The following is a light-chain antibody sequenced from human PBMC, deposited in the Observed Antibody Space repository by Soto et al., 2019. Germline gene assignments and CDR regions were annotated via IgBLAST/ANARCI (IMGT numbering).Light chain of an antibody. Sequence: QSVLTQPAAVSGSPGRSITISCPGNSSDDGGYNYVSWYRQHPGKAPKLMIYDVSNRPSGVSNRFSGSKSGNTASLTISGLQAGDEADYYCSSYTSSSTRVFGTGTKVTVL. CDR2: DVS. CDR3: SSYTSSSTRV. J-gene: IGLJ1*01. V-gene: IGLV2-14*01. CDR1: SSDDGGYNY.